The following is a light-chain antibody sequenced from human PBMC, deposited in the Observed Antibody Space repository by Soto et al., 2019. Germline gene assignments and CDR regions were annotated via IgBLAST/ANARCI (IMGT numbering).Light chain of an antibody. J-gene: IGKJ1*01. Sequence: EIVMTQSPATLSVSPGERATVSCRASQSVSSNLAWYQQKPGQAPRLLIYGASTRATGIPDRFSGSGSGTDFTLIINRLEPEDFAVYYCQQYDKWPRTFGQGTKV. CDR2: GAS. CDR3: QQYDKWPRT. V-gene: IGKV3-15*01. CDR1: QSVSSN.